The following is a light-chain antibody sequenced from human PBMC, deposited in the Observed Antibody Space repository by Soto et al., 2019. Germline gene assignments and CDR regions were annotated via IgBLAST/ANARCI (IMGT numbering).Light chain of an antibody. CDR3: QSYDSTLSGSRV. CDR1: SSDVDNYNN. CDR2: DVN. Sequence: QSALTQPRSVSGSPGQSVTISCTRTSSDVDNYNNVSWYQQHPGKAPKLLIYDVNKRPSGVPYRFSGSKSGNTASLTISGLQAGDEADYYCQSYDSTLSGSRVFGGGTKVTVL. J-gene: IGLJ3*02. V-gene: IGLV2-11*01.